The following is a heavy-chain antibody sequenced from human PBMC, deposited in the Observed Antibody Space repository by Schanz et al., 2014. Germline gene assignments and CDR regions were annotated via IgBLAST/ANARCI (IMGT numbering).Heavy chain of an antibody. Sequence: EVQLLESGGGLVQPGGSLRLSCLASGFAFSSYGMNWLRQAPGKGLEWVSVIGVDGTTTYYADSVKGRFTISRDNSKDTLYLQMNSLRAEDTAVYYCAKGRFGELSAFDIWGQGTMVTVSS. D-gene: IGHD3-10*01. J-gene: IGHJ3*02. CDR3: AKGRFGELSAFDI. CDR2: IGVDGTTT. CDR1: GFAFSSYG. V-gene: IGHV3-23*01.